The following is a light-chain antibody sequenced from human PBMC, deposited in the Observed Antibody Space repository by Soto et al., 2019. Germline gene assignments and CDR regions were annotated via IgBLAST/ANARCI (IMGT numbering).Light chain of an antibody. V-gene: IGKV1-33*01. J-gene: IGKJ4*01. CDR2: DAS. CDR3: QQYDNLPLT. Sequence: DIQMTQSPSSLSASVGGRVTITCQASQDISNHLNWYQQKPGKAPRLLIYDASNLETGVPSRFSGSGSGTDFTFTISSLQSEDIATYYCQQYDNLPLTFGGGTKVDIK. CDR1: QDISNH.